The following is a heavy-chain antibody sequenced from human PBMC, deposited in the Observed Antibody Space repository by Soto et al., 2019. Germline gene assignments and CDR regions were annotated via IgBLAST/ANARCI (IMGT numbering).Heavy chain of an antibody. Sequence: PSETLSLTCTVSGDSVTSGSHYWSWIRQPPGKGLEYIGYIFYSENTSYHPSLKSRVTISVDTSKNQFSLKLSSVTAADTALYYCAKAPVKMATKGYNYPDGGDFWGQGTPVTVSS. J-gene: IGHJ6*02. V-gene: IGHV4-61*01. D-gene: IGHD5-12*01. CDR1: GDSVTSGSHY. CDR3: AKAPVKMATKGYNYPDGGDF. CDR2: IFYSENT.